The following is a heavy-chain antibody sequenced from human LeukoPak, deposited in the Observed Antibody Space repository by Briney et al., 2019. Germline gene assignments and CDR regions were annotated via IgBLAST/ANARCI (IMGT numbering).Heavy chain of an antibody. D-gene: IGHD3-22*01. CDR1: GFTFSSYA. V-gene: IGHV3-23*01. Sequence: GGSLRLSCAASGFTFSSYAMSWVRQAPGKGLEWVSAISGSGGSTYYADSVKGRFTISRDNSKNTLYLQMNSLRAEDTAVYYCASVDYYDSRSDPGNFQHWGQGTLVTVSS. CDR3: ASVDYYDSRSDPGNFQH. J-gene: IGHJ1*01. CDR2: ISGSGGST.